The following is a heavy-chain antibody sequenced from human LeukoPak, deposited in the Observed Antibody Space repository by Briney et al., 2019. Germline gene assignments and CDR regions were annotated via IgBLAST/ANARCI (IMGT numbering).Heavy chain of an antibody. CDR1: GFTFSYYG. CDR2: IWHDGSYV. Sequence: PGGSLRLSCAASGFTFSYYGMHWVRQAPGKGLDWVAVIWHDGSYVYYADSVKGRFTISRDNSKNTVYLQVNSLRVEDTAIYYCAKVVQYTASTGTGLDYWGQGTLVTVSS. V-gene: IGHV3-33*06. CDR3: AKVVQYTASTGTGLDY. D-gene: IGHD6-13*01. J-gene: IGHJ4*02.